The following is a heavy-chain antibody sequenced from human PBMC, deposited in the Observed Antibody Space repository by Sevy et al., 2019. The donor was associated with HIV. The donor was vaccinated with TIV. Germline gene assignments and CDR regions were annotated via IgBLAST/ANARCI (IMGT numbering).Heavy chain of an antibody. CDR3: ARSPPVVVVPGAPSWFDP. Sequence: SETLSLTCAVHYGSFSGYYWNWIRQVPGKGLEWIGEINESGITYYNPSLKSRVTISVDTSKKQFSLKLNSVTAVHSAVYFCARSPPVVVVPGAPSWFDPWGQGTLVTVSS. CDR2: INESGIT. D-gene: IGHD2-2*01. J-gene: IGHJ5*02. CDR1: YGSFSGYY. V-gene: IGHV4-34*01.